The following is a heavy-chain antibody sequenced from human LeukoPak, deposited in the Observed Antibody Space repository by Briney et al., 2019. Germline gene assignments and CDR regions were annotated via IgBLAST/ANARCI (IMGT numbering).Heavy chain of an antibody. CDR1: RITFNIYA. J-gene: IGHJ6*03. D-gene: IGHD3-3*01. CDR2: ISGRGDNT. CDR3: AKGARFLEWGDYHYMAV. Sequence: PGGSLRLSCVASRITFNIYAMSWVRQAPGKGLEWVSGISGRGDNTSYADSVKGRFTISRDNFKNTLFLQMNSLRAEDTAVYYCAKGARFLEWGDYHYMAVWDKGTTVIVSS. V-gene: IGHV3-23*01.